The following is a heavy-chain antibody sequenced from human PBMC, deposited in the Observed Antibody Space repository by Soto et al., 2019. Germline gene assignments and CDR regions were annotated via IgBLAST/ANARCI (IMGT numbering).Heavy chain of an antibody. CDR2: IDPSDSYT. CDR1: GYSFTSYW. V-gene: IGHV5-10-1*01. Sequence: ESLKISCKGSGYSFTSYWIGWVRQMPGKGLEWMGRIDPSDSYTNYSPSFQGHVTISADKSISTAYLQWSSLKASDTAMYYCARLESGGSSGYYSRYWGQGTLVIVSS. J-gene: IGHJ4*02. D-gene: IGHD3-22*01. CDR3: ARLESGGSSGYYSRY.